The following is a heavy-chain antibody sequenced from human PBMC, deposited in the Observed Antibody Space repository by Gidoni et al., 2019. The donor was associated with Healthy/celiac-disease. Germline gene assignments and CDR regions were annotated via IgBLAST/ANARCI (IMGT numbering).Heavy chain of an antibody. CDR1: GFPFGRHG. Sequence: QVQLVESGGGVVQPGRSLRLSCAASGFPFGRHGMHWVRQAPGKGLGWLSVISYDGSNKYYADSVKGRFTISRDNSKNTLYLQMNSLRAEDTAVYYCAKEAGDQLLMRGGWFDPWGQGTLVTVSS. J-gene: IGHJ5*02. CDR2: ISYDGSNK. V-gene: IGHV3-30*18. D-gene: IGHD2-2*01. CDR3: AKEAGDQLLMRGGWFDP.